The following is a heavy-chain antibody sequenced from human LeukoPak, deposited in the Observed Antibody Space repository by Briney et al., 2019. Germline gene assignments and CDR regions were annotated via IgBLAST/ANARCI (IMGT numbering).Heavy chain of an antibody. D-gene: IGHD6-19*01. V-gene: IGHV4-39*01. Sequence: SETLSLTCTVSGGSVSSGSYYWSWIRQPPGKGLEWIGSIYYSGSTYYNPSLKSRVTISVDTSKNQFSLKLSSVTAADTAVYYCARRYGSSGWYSTAYFDYWGQGTLVTVSS. CDR2: IYYSGST. CDR1: GGSVSSGSYY. CDR3: ARRYGSSGWYSTAYFDY. J-gene: IGHJ4*02.